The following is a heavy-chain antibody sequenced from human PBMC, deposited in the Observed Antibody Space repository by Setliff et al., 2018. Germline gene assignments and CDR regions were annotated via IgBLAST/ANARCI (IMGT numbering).Heavy chain of an antibody. CDR3: VRGGMFSTSPRAD. CDR1: GFTSGNKD. V-gene: IGHV3-30*02. CDR2: IRYDGRSE. Sequence: PGGSLRLSCAASGFTSGNKDIHWVRQAPGKGLEWVALIRYDGRSEYADSVKGRFSMSRDNSKNTLYLQMNSLRTEDTAVYYCVRGGMFSTSPRADWGQGTQVTVSS. D-gene: IGHD2-2*01. J-gene: IGHJ4*02.